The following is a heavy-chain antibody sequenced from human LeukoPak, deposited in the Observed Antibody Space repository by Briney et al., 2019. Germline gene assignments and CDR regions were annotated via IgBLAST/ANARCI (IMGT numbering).Heavy chain of an antibody. J-gene: IGHJ4*02. Sequence: GGSLRLSCAASGFTFSSYGMSWVRQAPGKGLEWVSGISGSGGSTYYADSVKGRFTISRDNSKNTLYLQMNSLRAEDTAVYYCAKTYCSSTSCHQGVYYFDYWGQGTLVTVSS. CDR1: GFTFSSYG. CDR2: ISGSGGST. CDR3: AKTYCSSTSCHQGVYYFDY. D-gene: IGHD2-2*01. V-gene: IGHV3-23*01.